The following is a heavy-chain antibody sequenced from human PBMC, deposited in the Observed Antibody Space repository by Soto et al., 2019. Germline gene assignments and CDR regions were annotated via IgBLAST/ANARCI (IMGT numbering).Heavy chain of an antibody. CDR1: GGSISGYY. CDR3: ARGRVIIANASGWPTSFQH. J-gene: IGHJ1*01. Sequence: QVQLQESGPGLVKPSQTLSLTCTVSGGSISGYYWNWIRQPPGKGLEGIGEIYHSGSTNYNPSLKRRVTISEDTSKNQFSLKLISVTAADTAVYYCARGRVIIANASGWPTSFQHWGQGTLVTVSS. V-gene: IGHV4-34*09. CDR2: IYHSGST. D-gene: IGHD6-19*01.